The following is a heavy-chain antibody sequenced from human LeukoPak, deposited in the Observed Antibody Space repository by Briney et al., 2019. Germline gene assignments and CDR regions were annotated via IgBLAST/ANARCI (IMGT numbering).Heavy chain of an antibody. CDR1: GFNFHRYT. CDR3: AKELDTMFFDY. Sequence: PGGSLRLSCATSGFNFHRYTIHWVRQAPGKGLEWVSLAGWAGGTTYYSDSVRGRFTISRDSGRNSVYLQMNSLTTDDTAFYFCAKELDTMFFDYWGQGALVTVFS. V-gene: IGHV3-43*01. J-gene: IGHJ4*02. CDR2: AGWAGGTT. D-gene: IGHD3-10*02.